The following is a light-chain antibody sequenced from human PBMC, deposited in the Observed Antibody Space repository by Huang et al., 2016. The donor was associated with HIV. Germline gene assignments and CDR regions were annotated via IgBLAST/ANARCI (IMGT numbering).Light chain of an antibody. J-gene: IGKJ2*01. CDR3: QQYGDSPQT. Sequence: IVLTQSPGTLSLSPRERATLSCRASQSVSSNCLAWYQQKPGQAPRPLIYGAASRATGIPERFSGSGSGRDFTVTINRLEPEDFAVYFCQQYGDSPQTFGQGTRLEIK. CDR1: QSVSSNC. V-gene: IGKV3-20*01. CDR2: GAA.